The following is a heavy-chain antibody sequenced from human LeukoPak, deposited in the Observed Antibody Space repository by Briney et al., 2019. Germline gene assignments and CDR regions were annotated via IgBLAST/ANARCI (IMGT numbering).Heavy chain of an antibody. CDR1: GGSINTYF. D-gene: IGHD6-19*01. J-gene: IGHJ1*01. CDR2: IYYSGST. CDR3: ARGVTGGWYGDFQH. V-gene: IGHV4-59*01. Sequence: SETLSLTCTVSGGSINTYFWSWIRQPPGKGLECIGYIYYSGSTNYNPSLKSRVTISVDTSKNQFSLKLSSVTAADTAVYYCARGVTGGWYGDFQHWGQGTLVTVSS.